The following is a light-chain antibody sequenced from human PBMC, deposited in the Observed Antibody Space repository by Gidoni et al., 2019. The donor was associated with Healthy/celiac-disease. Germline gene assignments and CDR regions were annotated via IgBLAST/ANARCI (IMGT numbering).Light chain of an antibody. J-gene: IGKJ5*01. V-gene: IGKV1-9*01. CDR2: AAS. CDR1: QGISSY. Sequence: IQLTQSPSSLPASVGDRVTITCRASQGISSYLAWYQQKPGKAPKLLIYAASTLQSGVPSRFSGSGSGTDFTLTISSLQPEDFATYYCQQLNSYVITFGQGTRLEIK. CDR3: QQLNSYVIT.